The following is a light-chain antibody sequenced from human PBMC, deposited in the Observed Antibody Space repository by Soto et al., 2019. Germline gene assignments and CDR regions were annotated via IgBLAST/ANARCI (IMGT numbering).Light chain of an antibody. Sequence: AIQMTQSPSSLSASVGDRVTITCRASQGSRNDLGWYQQKPGKAPKLLIYAASSLQSGVPSRFSGRGSGTDFTLTISSLQPEDFATYYCLQDYNYPWTFGQGTKVEIK. CDR2: AAS. V-gene: IGKV1-6*01. CDR1: QGSRND. CDR3: LQDYNYPWT. J-gene: IGKJ1*01.